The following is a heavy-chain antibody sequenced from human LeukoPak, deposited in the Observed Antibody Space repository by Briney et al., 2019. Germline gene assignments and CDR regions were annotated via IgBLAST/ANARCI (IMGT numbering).Heavy chain of an antibody. D-gene: IGHD6-13*01. CDR2: IYYSGST. CDR1: GGSISSYY. Sequence: PSETPSLTCTFSGGSISSYYWSWIRQPPGKGLEWIGYIYYSGSTNYNPSLKSRVTISVDMSLKSRVTISGDTSKNQFSLKLSSVTAADTAMYYCARGLLRSQLDWFDPWGQGTLITVSS. J-gene: IGHJ5*02. V-gene: IGHV4-59*01. CDR3: ARGLLRSQLDWFDP.